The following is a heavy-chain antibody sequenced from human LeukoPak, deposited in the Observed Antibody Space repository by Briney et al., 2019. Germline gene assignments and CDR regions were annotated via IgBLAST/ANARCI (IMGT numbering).Heavy chain of an antibody. CDR3: ARGRIPDY. V-gene: IGHV4-38-2*02. D-gene: IGHD2-21*01. Sequence: SETLSLTCTVSGYSISSGYYWGRIRQPPGKGLEWIGSIYHSGITYYNPSLKSRVTISVDTSKNQFSQKLSSVTAADTAVYYCARGRIPDYWGQGTLVTVSS. J-gene: IGHJ4*02. CDR1: GYSISSGYY. CDR2: IYHSGIT.